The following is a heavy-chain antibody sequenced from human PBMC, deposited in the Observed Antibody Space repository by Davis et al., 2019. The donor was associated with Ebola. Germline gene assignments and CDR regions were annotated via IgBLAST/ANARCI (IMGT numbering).Heavy chain of an antibody. CDR3: ASGLVGGQGGFDF. V-gene: IGHV3-30*03. Sequence: PGGSLRLSCAASGFIFSTYGMHWVRQAPGKGLDWVAVISSDGSTKYYADSVKGRFTVSRDNSKNTLYLQMNSLRPEDTAVYFCASGLVGGQGGFDFWGQGTLVTVSS. CDR1: GFIFSTYG. CDR2: ISSDGSTK. J-gene: IGHJ4*02. D-gene: IGHD1-26*01.